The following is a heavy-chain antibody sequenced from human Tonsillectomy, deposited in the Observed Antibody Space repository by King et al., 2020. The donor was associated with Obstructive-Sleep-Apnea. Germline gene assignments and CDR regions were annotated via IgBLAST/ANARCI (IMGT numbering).Heavy chain of an antibody. D-gene: IGHD3-16*01. CDR1: GFTFGDYA. CDR2: IRTKPYGGTT. J-gene: IGHJ6*02. CDR3: TRVRSVLMSVWGTSHNYYNYYGMDV. V-gene: IGHV3-49*03. Sequence: EVQLVESGGDLVQPGRSLRLSCTASGFTFGDYAMSWFRQAPGKGLEWVVFIRTKPYGGTTDYAASVKGRFTISRDDSKSIAYLQMNSLKTEDTAVYYCTRVRSVLMSVWGTSHNYYNYYGMDVWGQGTTVTVSS.